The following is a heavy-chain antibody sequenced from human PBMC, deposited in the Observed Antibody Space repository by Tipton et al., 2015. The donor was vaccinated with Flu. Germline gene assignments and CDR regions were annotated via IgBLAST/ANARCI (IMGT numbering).Heavy chain of an antibody. CDR3: VREWGDAFDI. D-gene: IGHD3-16*01. V-gene: IGHV4-59*11. J-gene: IGHJ3*02. CDR1: GGSISSHY. CDR2: IYYSGSI. Sequence: TLSLTCTVSGGSISSHYWSWIRQPPGKGLEWIGYIYYSGSISYNPSLKSRVTISVDTSKSQFSLKLSSVTAADTAVYYCVREWGDAFDIWGQGTMVTVSS.